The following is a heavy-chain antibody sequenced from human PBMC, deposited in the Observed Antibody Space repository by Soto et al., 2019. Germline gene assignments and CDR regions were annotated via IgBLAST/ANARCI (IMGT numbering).Heavy chain of an antibody. V-gene: IGHV3-73*01. CDR3: TRHGVDTAMPYYYGMDV. CDR1: GFTFSGSA. CDR2: IRSKANSYGT. Sequence: GGSLRLSCAASGFTFSGSAMHWVRQASGKGLEWVGRIRSKANSYGTAYAASVKGRFTISRDDSKNTAYLQMNSLKTEDTAVYYCTRHGVDTAMPYYYGMDVWGQGTTVTVSS. D-gene: IGHD5-18*01. J-gene: IGHJ6*02.